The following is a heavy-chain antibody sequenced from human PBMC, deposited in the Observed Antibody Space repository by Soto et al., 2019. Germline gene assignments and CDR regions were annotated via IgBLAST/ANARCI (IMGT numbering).Heavy chain of an antibody. V-gene: IGHV5-51*01. Sequence: DSLKISCKGSGYSFTSYWIAWVRQMPGKGLESMGIIYPGDSDTRYSPSFQGHVTISADESTNTAYLQWRSLKPSDTAIYDGARRRRLTAGRDVWCTG. J-gene: IGHJ3*01. CDR3: ARRRRLTAGRDV. D-gene: IGHD4-17*01. CDR1: GYSFTSYW. CDR2: IYPGDSDT.